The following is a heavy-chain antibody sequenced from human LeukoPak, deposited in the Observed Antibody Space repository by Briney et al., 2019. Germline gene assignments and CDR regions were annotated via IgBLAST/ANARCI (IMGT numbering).Heavy chain of an antibody. J-gene: IGHJ4*01. D-gene: IGHD3-3*01. V-gene: IGHV3-33*08. CDR1: GFTVSSNY. CDR3: ARGFLDFDF. Sequence: GGSLRLSSPASGFTVSSNYMRCVPQAPGKGLEWVALIWYDGTDTYYADSVKGRFTISRDDSKNTVYLQMNSLRAEDTAFYYCARGFLDFDFWGHGTLVTVSS. CDR2: IWYDGTDT.